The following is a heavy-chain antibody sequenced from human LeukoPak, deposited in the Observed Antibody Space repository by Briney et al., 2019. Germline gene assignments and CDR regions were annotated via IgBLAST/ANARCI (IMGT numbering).Heavy chain of an antibody. Sequence: ASVKVSCKASGYTFTGYYMHWVRQAPGQGLEWMGWINPNSGGTNYAQKFQGRVTMTRDTSISTAYMELSRLTSEDTAVYYCARDSYSSSGWLDPWGQGTLVIVSA. CDR1: GYTFTGYY. CDR3: ARDSYSSSGWLDP. D-gene: IGHD6-6*01. J-gene: IGHJ5*02. V-gene: IGHV1-2*02. CDR2: INPNSGGT.